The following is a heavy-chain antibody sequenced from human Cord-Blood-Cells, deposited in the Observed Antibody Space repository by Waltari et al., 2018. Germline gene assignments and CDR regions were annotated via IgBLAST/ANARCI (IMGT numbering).Heavy chain of an antibody. D-gene: IGHD6-13*01. CDR1: GGSISSYY. CDR2: IYTSGST. CDR3: ARDWGIAAAGTWVGYYMDV. J-gene: IGHJ6*03. V-gene: IGHV4-4*07. Sequence: QVQLQESGPGLVKPSETLSLTCTVSGGSISSYYWSWIRQPAGKGLEWIGRIYTSGSTNDNPSLKSGVTSSVDTSMNQFSLKLSSVTAADTAVYYCARDWGIAAAGTWVGYYMDVWGKGTTVTVSS.